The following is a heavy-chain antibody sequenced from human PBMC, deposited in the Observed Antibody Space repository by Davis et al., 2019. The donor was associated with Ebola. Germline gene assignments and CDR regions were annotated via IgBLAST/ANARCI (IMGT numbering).Heavy chain of an antibody. D-gene: IGHD6-19*01. V-gene: IGHV4-31*03. J-gene: IGHJ4*02. Sequence: SETLSLTCTVSGGSISSGGYYWSWIRQHPGKGLEWIGYIYYSGSTYYNPSLKSRVTISVDTSKNQFSLKLSSVPAPDTAVYYCATWGIQAVAGTGWTYYFDYWGQGTLVTVSS. CDR3: ATWGIQAVAGTGWTYYFDY. CDR2: IYYSGST. CDR1: GGSISSGGYY.